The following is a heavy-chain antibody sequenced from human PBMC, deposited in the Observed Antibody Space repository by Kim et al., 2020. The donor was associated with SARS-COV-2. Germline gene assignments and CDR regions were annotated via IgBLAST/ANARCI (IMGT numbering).Heavy chain of an antibody. CDR3: AGRGYSGYDPRGYFDY. Sequence: SLKSRVTISVDTSKNQFSLKLSSVTAADTAVYYCAGRGYSGYDPRGYFDYWGQGTLVTVSS. V-gene: IGHV4-31*02. J-gene: IGHJ4*02. D-gene: IGHD5-12*01.